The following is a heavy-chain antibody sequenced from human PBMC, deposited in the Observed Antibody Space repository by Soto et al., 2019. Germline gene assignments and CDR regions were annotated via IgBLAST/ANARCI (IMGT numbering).Heavy chain of an antibody. CDR3: ARVDNAFGGVIVRFFDY. CDR2: TYYRSKWYN. V-gene: IGHV6-1*01. J-gene: IGHJ4*02. CDR1: GDSVSSNSAA. D-gene: IGHD3-16*02. Sequence: PSQTLSLTCAISGDSVSSNSAAWNWIRQSPSRGLEWLGRTYYRSKWYNDYAVSVKSRITINPDTSKNQFSLQLNSVTPEDTAVYYCARVDNAFGGVIVRFFDYWGQGTLVTVSS.